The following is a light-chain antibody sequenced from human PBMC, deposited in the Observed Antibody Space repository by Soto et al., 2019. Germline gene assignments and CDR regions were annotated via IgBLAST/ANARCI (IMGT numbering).Light chain of an antibody. V-gene: IGKV3-11*01. J-gene: IGKJ3*01. CDR3: QQRINGAAFT. CDR2: DAS. CDR1: QSVSSY. Sequence: EIVLTQSPATLSLSPGERATLSCRASQSVSSYLAWYQQKPGQAPRLLIYDASNRATGIPARFSGSGSGTDFTLTISSLEPEDFAVYYCQQRINGAAFTFGPGTKVDIK.